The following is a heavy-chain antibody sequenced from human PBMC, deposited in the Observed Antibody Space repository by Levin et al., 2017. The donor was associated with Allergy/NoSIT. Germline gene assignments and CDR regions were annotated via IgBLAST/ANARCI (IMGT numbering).Heavy chain of an antibody. V-gene: IGHV3-13*01. Sequence: QTGGSLRLSCAASGFTFSSYDMHWVRQATGKGLEWVSAIGTAGDTYYPGSVKGRFTISRENAKNSLYLQMNSLRAGDTAVYYCARVTSSGSFDYWGQGTLVTVSS. CDR2: IGTAGDT. CDR1: GFTFSSYD. CDR3: ARVTSSGSFDY. D-gene: IGHD6-19*01. J-gene: IGHJ4*02.